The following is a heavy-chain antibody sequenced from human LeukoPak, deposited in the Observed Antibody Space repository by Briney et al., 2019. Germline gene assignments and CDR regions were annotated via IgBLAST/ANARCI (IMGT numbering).Heavy chain of an antibody. CDR2: EGSAGGT. Sequence: GGSLRLSCAASGFTFTNHAVSWGRQAPGKGLEWVSAEGSAGGTYYADSVKGRFTISRDSSGKTMSLQMNRLRVEDTALYYCASRTWVGAGYYAFDIWGQGTMVTVSS. CDR3: ASRTWVGAGYYAFDI. D-gene: IGHD1-26*01. J-gene: IGHJ3*02. V-gene: IGHV3-23*01. CDR1: GFTFTNHA.